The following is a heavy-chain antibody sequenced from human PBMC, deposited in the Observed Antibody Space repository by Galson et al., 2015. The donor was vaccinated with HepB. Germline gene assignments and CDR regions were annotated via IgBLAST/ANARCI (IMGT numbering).Heavy chain of an antibody. V-gene: IGHV5-51*03. CDR3: TRTYYYDSSGIGGAFDI. J-gene: IGHJ3*02. CDR1: GYSFTSYW. CDR2: IYPGDSDT. Sequence: QSGAEVKKPGESLKISCKGSGYSFTSYWIGWGRQWPGKVLGWMGTIYPGDSDTRYSPSFQGQVTISADKSISTAYLQWSSLKASDTAMYYCTRTYYYDSSGIGGAFDIWGQGTMVTVSS. D-gene: IGHD3-22*01.